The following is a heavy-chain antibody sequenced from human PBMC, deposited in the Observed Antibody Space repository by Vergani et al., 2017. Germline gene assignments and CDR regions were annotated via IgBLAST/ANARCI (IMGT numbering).Heavy chain of an antibody. J-gene: IGHJ6*02. D-gene: IGHD3-10*01. CDR1: GFTFSSYG. Sequence: QVQLVESGGGVVQPGRSLRLSCAASGFTFSSYGMHWVRQAPGKGLEWVAVISYDGSNKYYADSVKGRFTISRDNSKNTLYLQLNSLRAEDTAVYYCAKVHLSGTLFSYYGMDVWGHGTTVTVSS. V-gene: IGHV3-30*18. CDR3: AKVHLSGTLFSYYGMDV. CDR2: ISYDGSNK.